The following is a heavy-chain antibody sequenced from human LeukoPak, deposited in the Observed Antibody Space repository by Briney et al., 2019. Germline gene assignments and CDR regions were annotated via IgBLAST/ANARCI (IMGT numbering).Heavy chain of an antibody. CDR2: MNPNSGNT. J-gene: IGHJ3*02. CDR3: ATDPLYGGNSNDAFDI. V-gene: IGHV1-8*01. Sequence: PVASVKVSCKASGYTFTSYDINWVRQATGQGLEWMGWMNPNSGNTGYAQKFQGRVTMTRNTSISTAYMELSSLRSEDTAVYYCATDPLYGGNSNDAFDIWGQGTMVTVSS. CDR1: GYTFTSYD. D-gene: IGHD4-23*01.